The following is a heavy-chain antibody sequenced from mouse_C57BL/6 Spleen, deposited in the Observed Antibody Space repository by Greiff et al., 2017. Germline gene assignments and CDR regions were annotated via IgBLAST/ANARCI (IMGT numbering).Heavy chain of an antibody. J-gene: IGHJ2*01. V-gene: IGHV1-52*01. CDR3: SISYYDYDGRGFDY. CDR2: IDPSDSET. D-gene: IGHD2-4*01. CDR1: GYTFTSYW. Sequence: QVQLQQPGAELVRPGSSVKLSCKASGYTFTSYWMHWVKQRPIQGLEWIGNIDPSDSETHYNQKFKDKATLTLDKSSSTAYMQLSSLTSEDSAVYYCSISYYDYDGRGFDYWGQGTTLTVSS.